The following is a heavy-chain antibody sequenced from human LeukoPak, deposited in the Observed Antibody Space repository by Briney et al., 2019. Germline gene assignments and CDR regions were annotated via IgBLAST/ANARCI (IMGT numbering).Heavy chain of an antibody. V-gene: IGHV5-51*01. CDR2: IYPGDSDT. D-gene: IGHD2-2*01. Sequence: GESLKISCKGSGYIFSTYWIAWVRQMPGKGLEWMGIIYPGDSDTRYRPSFQGQVTMSADKSISTAYLQWSSLKASDTAVYYCARRRYCSNTSCYEGAFDIWGQGTTVTVSS. CDR3: ARRRYCSNTSCYEGAFDI. CDR1: GYIFSTYW. J-gene: IGHJ3*02.